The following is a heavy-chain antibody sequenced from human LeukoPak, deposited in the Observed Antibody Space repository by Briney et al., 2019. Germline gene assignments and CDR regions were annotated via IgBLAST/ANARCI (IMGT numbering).Heavy chain of an antibody. J-gene: IGHJ4*02. V-gene: IGHV3-7*03. CDR3: AEGSDYGDPYPNDY. Sequence: GGCLRLSCAASRFTFSNYWMSWVRQAPGAGLEWVANIKQDGSEKYYVDSVKGRFTISRDNAKTSLYLQMNSLRAEDTAVYYCAEGSDYGDPYPNDYWGQGTLVTVSS. D-gene: IGHD4-17*01. CDR2: IKQDGSEK. CDR1: RFTFSNYW.